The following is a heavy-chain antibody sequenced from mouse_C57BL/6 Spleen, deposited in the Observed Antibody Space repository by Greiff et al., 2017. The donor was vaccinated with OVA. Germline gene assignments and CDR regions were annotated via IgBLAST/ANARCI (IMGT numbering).Heavy chain of an antibody. J-gene: IGHJ4*01. CDR1: GYTFTGYW. D-gene: IGHD2-4*01. CDR2: ILPGSGST. V-gene: IGHV1-9*01. Sequence: QVQLQQSGAELMKPGASVKLSCKATGYTFTGYWIEWVKQRPGHGLEWIGEILPGSGSTNYNEKFKGKATFTVDTSSNTAYMQLSSLTTEDSAIDYGARRGGGDYDDAMDYWGQGTSVTVSS. CDR3: ARRGGGDYDDAMDY.